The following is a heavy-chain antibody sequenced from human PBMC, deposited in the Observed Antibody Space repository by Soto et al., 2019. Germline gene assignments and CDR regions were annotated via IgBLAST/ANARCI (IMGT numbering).Heavy chain of an antibody. CDR2: LSGGNT. J-gene: IGHJ4*02. Sequence: SGGSLRLSCAASGFTFTSYAMSWVRQAPGKGLEWVSTLSGGNTYYADSVKGRFTISRDNSENTLYLQMISLRVEDMAIYYCAKGPHSSAWHYFDYWGQGTLVTVSS. CDR3: AKGPHSSAWHYFDY. D-gene: IGHD6-19*01. CDR1: GFTFTSYA. V-gene: IGHV3-23*01.